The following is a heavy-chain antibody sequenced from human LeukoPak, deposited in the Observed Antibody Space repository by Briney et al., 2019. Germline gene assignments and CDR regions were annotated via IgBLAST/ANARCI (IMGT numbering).Heavy chain of an antibody. CDR3: ARGSSYYYDSSGSFEY. Sequence: GGSLRLSCAASGFTFSGYWMSWVRQAPGKGLEWVANIKQDGSEKYYVDSVKGRFTISRDNAKNSLYLQMNSLRAEDTAVYYCARGSSYYYDSSGSFEYWGQGTLVTVSS. D-gene: IGHD3-22*01. J-gene: IGHJ4*02. V-gene: IGHV3-7*04. CDR1: GFTFSGYW. CDR2: IKQDGSEK.